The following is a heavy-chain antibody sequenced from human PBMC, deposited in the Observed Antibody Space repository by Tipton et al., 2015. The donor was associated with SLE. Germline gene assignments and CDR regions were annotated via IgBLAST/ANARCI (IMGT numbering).Heavy chain of an antibody. J-gene: IGHJ3*02. Sequence: TLSLTCAVSGYSISSSNWWGWIRQPPGKGLEWIGYIYYSGSTNYNPSLKSRVTMSVDTSKNQFSLKLSSVIALDTAVYYCARKDSSGPGAFDIWGQGTMVTVSS. CDR2: IYYSGST. CDR3: ARKDSSGPGAFDI. V-gene: IGHV4-28*06. D-gene: IGHD6-19*01. CDR1: GYSISSSNW.